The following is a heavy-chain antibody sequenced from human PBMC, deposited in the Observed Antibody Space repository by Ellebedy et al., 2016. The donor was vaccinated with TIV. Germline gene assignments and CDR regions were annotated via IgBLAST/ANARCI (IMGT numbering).Heavy chain of an antibody. Sequence: GESLKISCVASGFTFRAYSMTWVRQAPGKGLEWVSSLSSSSKYIYYGDSVRGRFTISRDNSKNTLFLQMNSLRADDTAVYFCARDRVDVVTPLVNFYYGMDVWGQGTTVNVFS. CDR3: ARDRVDVVTPLVNFYYGMDV. D-gene: IGHD2-21*02. CDR2: LSSSSKYI. V-gene: IGHV3-21*06. J-gene: IGHJ6*02. CDR1: GFTFRAYS.